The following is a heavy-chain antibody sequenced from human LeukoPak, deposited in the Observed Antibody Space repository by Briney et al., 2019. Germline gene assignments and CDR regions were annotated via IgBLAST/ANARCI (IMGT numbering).Heavy chain of an antibody. V-gene: IGHV3-11*01. CDR3: ARVQSGYDHTPLDY. Sequence: GGSLRLSCAASGFTFSDYYMAWIRQAPGKSLEWVSYISRSSSSKHYADSVRGRFFISRDNAKSSLYLQMNSQRAEDTAVYYCARVQSGYDHTPLDYWGQGTLVTVSS. J-gene: IGHJ4*02. D-gene: IGHD5-12*01. CDR2: ISRSSSSK. CDR1: GFTFSDYY.